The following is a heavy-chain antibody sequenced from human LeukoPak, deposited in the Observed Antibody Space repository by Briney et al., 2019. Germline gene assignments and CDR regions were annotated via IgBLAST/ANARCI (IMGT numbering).Heavy chain of an antibody. V-gene: IGHV3-23*01. CDR1: GFIFGNHA. Sequence: PGGSLRLACAASGFIFGNHAMSWVRQAPGKALEWVSTISGSGGSTYYADSVKGRCTISRDNSKGTLYLQVNSLRADDTAVYYCAKEGGYCSSSSCSDYFDYWGQGSLVTVSS. D-gene: IGHD2-2*01. CDR3: AKEGGYCSSSSCSDYFDY. CDR2: ISGSGGST. J-gene: IGHJ4*02.